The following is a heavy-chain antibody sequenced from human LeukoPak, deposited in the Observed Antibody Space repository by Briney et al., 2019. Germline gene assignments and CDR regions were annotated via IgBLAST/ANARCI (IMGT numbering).Heavy chain of an antibody. CDR1: GGSFSGYY. V-gene: IGHV4-34*01. Sequence: SETLSLTCAVYGGSFSGYYWSWIRQPPGKGLEWIGEINHSGSTNYNPSLKSRVTISVDTSKNQFSLKLSSVTAADTAEYYCAREAEEYYDFWSGYQPHAFDIWGQGTMVTVSS. CDR3: AREAEEYYDFWSGYQPHAFDI. CDR2: INHSGST. J-gene: IGHJ3*02. D-gene: IGHD3-3*01.